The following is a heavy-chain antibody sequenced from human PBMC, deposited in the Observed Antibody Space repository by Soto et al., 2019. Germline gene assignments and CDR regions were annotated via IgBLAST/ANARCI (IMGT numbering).Heavy chain of an antibody. CDR2: ISSSSSYI. CDR1: GFTFSSYS. Sequence: PGGSLRLSCAASGFTFSSYSMNWVRQAPGKGLEWVSSISSSSSYIYYADSVKGRFAISRDNAKNSLYLQMNSLRAEDTAVYYCARDRKLTVFDYWGQGTLVTVSS. D-gene: IGHD4-4*01. CDR3: ARDRKLTVFDY. J-gene: IGHJ4*02. V-gene: IGHV3-21*01.